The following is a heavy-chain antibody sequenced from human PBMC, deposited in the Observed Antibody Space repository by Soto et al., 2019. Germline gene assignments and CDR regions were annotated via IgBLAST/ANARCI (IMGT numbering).Heavy chain of an antibody. CDR2: ISAYNGNT. CDR1: GYTFTSYG. Sequence: QVQLVQSGAEVKKPGASVKVSCKASGYTFTSYGISWVRQAPGQGLEWMGWISAYNGNTNYAQKLQGRVTMTTDTSTSTAYMELRSLRSDDTAVYYCARELEEYYYGSGSYRVRGSWFDPWGQGTLVTVSS. J-gene: IGHJ5*02. V-gene: IGHV1-18*01. CDR3: ARELEEYYYGSGSYRVRGSWFDP. D-gene: IGHD3-10*01.